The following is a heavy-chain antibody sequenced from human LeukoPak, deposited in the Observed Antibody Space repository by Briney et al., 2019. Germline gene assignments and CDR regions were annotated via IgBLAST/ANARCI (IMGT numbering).Heavy chain of an antibody. D-gene: IGHD6-13*01. J-gene: IGHJ4*02. CDR2: ISDSGSP. Sequence: PSETLSLTCTVSGGSITNYYWSWIRQPPGKGLEWIGFISDSGSPNYNSSLKSRVTISVDTSKNQFSLRLTSVTAADTALYFCARVDSSRWYATFDYWGQGTLVTVSS. CDR3: ARVDSSRWYATFDY. CDR1: GGSITNYY. V-gene: IGHV4-59*01.